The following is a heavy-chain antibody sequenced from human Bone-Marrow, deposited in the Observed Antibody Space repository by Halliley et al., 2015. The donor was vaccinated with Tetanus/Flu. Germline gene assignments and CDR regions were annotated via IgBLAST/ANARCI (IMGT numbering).Heavy chain of an antibody. J-gene: IGHJ5*02. Sequence: TLSLTCTVSGGSISSSNYYWGWIRQPPGKGLEWIGSLYYSGGTSYNPSLKIRVTVFADTSKNQFSLKLTSVTAADTAVYYCARLSMVRGKNFDPWGQGTLVTVSS. CDR1: GGSISSSNYY. CDR3: ARLSMVRGKNFDP. CDR2: LYYSGGT. V-gene: IGHV4-39*01. D-gene: IGHD3-10*01.